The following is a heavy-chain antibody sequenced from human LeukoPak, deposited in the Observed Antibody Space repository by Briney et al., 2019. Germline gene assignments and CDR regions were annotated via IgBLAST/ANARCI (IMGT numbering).Heavy chain of an antibody. CDR2: IYYSGST. D-gene: IGHD2-2*01. Sequence: PSQTLSLTCTVSGGSISSGGYYWSWLRQHPGQGLEWIGYIYYSGSTYYNPSLKSRVTISVDTTKNHFSLKLSSVTAADTAVYYCARSSKDIVVVPAAPTHAFDIWGQGTMVTVSS. J-gene: IGHJ3*02. V-gene: IGHV4-31*03. CDR1: GGSISSGGYY. CDR3: ARSSKDIVVVPAAPTHAFDI.